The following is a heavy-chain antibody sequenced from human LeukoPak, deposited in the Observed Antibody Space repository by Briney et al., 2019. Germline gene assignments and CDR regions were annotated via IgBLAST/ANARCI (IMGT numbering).Heavy chain of an antibody. CDR2: IQYDGSNK. D-gene: IGHD2-21*01. J-gene: IGHJ4*02. CDR1: GFTFSRYG. CDR3: AKDPGLGGDRDY. Sequence: TGGSLRLSCKTSGFTFSRYGMHWFRQAPGKGLEWLTFIQYDGSNKYGDSMKGRFTMSRDNSKNTVYLQMNSLRAEDTVVYYCAKDPGLGGDRDYWGQGTLVTVSS. V-gene: IGHV3-30*02.